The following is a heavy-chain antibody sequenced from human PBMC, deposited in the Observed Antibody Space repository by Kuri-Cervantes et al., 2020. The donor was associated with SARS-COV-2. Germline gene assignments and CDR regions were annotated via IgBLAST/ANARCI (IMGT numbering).Heavy chain of an antibody. J-gene: IGHJ4*02. CDR1: GYSISSGYY. CDR2: IYHSGST. V-gene: IGHV4-38-2*02. Sequence: SETLSLTCTVSGYSISSGYYWGWIRQPPGKGLEWIGSIYHSGSTYYNPSLKSRVTISVDTSKNQFSLKLSSVTAADTAVYYCARRYGGHFHAVAAPGPYYFDYWGQGTLVTSPQ. D-gene: IGHD6-19*01. CDR3: ARRYGGHFHAVAAPGPYYFDY.